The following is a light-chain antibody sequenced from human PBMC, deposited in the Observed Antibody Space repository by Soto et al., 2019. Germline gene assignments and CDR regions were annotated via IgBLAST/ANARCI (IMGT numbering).Light chain of an antibody. CDR3: QQYGSSPPIT. CDR2: GAS. Sequence: EIVLTQSPGTLSLSPGERATLSCRASQSVSYSYLAWCQQKPGQAPRLLIYGASSRATGIPDRFSGSGSGTDFTLTISRLEPEDFAVYYCQQYGSSPPITFRQGTRLEIK. CDR1: QSVSYSY. V-gene: IGKV3-20*01. J-gene: IGKJ5*01.